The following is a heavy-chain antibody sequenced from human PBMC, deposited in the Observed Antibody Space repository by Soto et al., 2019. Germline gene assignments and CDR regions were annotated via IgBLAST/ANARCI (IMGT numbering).Heavy chain of an antibody. CDR1: GFTFSNYW. V-gene: IGHV3-74*01. D-gene: IGHD3-3*01. Sequence: EVQLVESGGGLVQPGGSLRLSCAASGFTFSNYWMHWVRQAPGKGLVWVSRINSNGGSTTYADSVNGRFTISRDNAKNALYLQMNTLRAEDTAVYFCARAKRYPVAIFGVVIPERDYWGQGTPVTVSS. CDR2: INSNGGST. J-gene: IGHJ4*02. CDR3: ARAKRYPVAIFGVVIPERDY.